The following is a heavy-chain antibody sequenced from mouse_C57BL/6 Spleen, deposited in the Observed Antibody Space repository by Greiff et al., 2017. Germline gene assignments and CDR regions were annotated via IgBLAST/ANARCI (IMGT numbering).Heavy chain of an antibody. CDR1: GFTFSDYY. V-gene: IGHV5-16*01. J-gene: IGHJ1*03. CDR3: ARGNWDGYFDV. Sequence: EVNLVESEGGLVQPGSSMKLSCTASGFTFSDYYLAWVRQVPEKGLEWVANINYDGSSTYYLDSLKSRFIISRDNAKNILYLQMSSLKSEDTATYYCARGNWDGYFDVWGTGTTVTVSS. D-gene: IGHD4-1*02. CDR2: INYDGSST.